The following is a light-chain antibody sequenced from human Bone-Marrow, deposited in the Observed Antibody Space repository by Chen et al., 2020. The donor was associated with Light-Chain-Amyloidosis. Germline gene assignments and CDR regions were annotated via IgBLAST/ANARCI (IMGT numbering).Light chain of an antibody. J-gene: IGLJ2*01. CDR1: DLGDKF. Sequence: SYELTQPPSVSVSPGQTASITCSGDDLGDKFACWYQQKPGQSPILVVYQDSKRPSGIPERFSGSSSGTTATLTISGVQAEDEADYHCQSADSSGTYEVIFGGGTKLTVL. CDR3: QSADSSGTYEVI. V-gene: IGLV3-25*03. CDR2: QDS.